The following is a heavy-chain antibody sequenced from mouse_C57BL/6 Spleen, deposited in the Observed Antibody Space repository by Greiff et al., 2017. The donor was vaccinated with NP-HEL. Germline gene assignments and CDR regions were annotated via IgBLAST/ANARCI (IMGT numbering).Heavy chain of an antibody. CDR3: ARSYGSSGGYFDV. D-gene: IGHD1-1*01. CDR1: GYTFTNYW. V-gene: IGHV1-63*01. CDR2: IYPGGGYT. Sequence: QVQLKESGAELVRPGTSVKMSCKASGYTFTNYWIGWAKQRPGHGLEWIGDIYPGGGYTNYNEKFKGKATLTADKSSSTAYMQFSSLTSEDSAIYYCARSYGSSGGYFDVWGTGTTVTVSS. J-gene: IGHJ1*03.